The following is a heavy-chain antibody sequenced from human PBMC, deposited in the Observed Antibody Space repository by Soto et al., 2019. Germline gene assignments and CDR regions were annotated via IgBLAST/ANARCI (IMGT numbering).Heavy chain of an antibody. V-gene: IGHV4-4*03. D-gene: IGHD5-12*01. CDR1: VGPIGISNG. CDR3: AREWLRYGVVT. CDR2: IFHSGST. J-gene: IGHJ5*02. Sequence: QLQRQESGQGRLKPPGTLPLPWAFSVGPIGISNGWSWARQPQGKGLEWVGEIFHSGSTNYNPSLKSRVTISVDKSKNQFSLKLSSVAAADTAVYYCAREWLRYGVVTWGQGTLVTVSS.